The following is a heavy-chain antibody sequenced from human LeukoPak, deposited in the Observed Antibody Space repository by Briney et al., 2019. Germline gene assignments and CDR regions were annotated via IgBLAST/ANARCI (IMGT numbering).Heavy chain of an antibody. CDR2: IYPDDSDT. CDR1: GYSFPSYW. V-gene: IGHV5-51*01. CDR3: ARQRGNTAGAFDI. Sequence: PGESLKISCKGFGYSFPSYWIAWVRQMPGKGLECVGIIYPDDSDTRYSPSFQGQVTISADKSITTAYLQWSSLKASDSAMHYCARQRGNTAGAFDIWGQGTMVTVSS. D-gene: IGHD3-16*01. J-gene: IGHJ3*02.